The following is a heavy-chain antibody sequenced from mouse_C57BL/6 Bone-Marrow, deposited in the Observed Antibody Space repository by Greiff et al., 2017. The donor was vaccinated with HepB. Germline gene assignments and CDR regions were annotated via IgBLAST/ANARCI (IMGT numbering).Heavy chain of an antibody. V-gene: IGHV5-15*01. J-gene: IGHJ4*01. D-gene: IGHD2-4*01. Sequence: EVNVVESGGGLVQPGGSLKLSCAASGFTFSDYGMAWVRQAPRKGPEWVAFISNLAYSIYYADTVTGRFTISRANAKNTLYLEMSSLRSEDTAMYYCARQEITGGYYYAMDYWGQGTSVTVSS. CDR2: ISNLAYSI. CDR1: GFTFSDYG. CDR3: ARQEITGGYYYAMDY.